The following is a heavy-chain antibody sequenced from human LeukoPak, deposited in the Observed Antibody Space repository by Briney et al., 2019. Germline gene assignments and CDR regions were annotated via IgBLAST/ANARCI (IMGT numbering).Heavy chain of an antibody. CDR1: GFTFCNYA. D-gene: IGHD3-9*01. Sequence: PGASLRLSCVASGFTFCNYAMSWVRQAPGKGLEWVSAITGSGTNRYYADSLKGRFTTSRDNSKNTVILQMNSLRHEDTAIYYCVIWGDYDVLTGYYVPDYWGQGTLVTVAS. CDR2: ITGSGTNR. CDR3: VIWGDYDVLTGYYVPDY. V-gene: IGHV3-23*01. J-gene: IGHJ4*02.